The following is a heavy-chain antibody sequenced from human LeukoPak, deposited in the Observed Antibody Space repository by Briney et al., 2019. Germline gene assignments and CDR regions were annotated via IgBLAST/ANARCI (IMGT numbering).Heavy chain of an antibody. J-gene: IGHJ3*02. CDR1: GYSFTTYW. Sequence: GESLKVSCKGSGYSFTTYWIGWVRQMPGKGLEWMWMIYAGDCHTKYSPSFQGQVTISTDKSINTAYLQRSSLKASDTAMYYCARAPPGDYYGSGSYAFDIWGQGTMVTVSS. CDR2: IYAGDCHT. CDR3: ARAPPGDYYGSGSYAFDI. D-gene: IGHD3-10*01. V-gene: IGHV5-51*01.